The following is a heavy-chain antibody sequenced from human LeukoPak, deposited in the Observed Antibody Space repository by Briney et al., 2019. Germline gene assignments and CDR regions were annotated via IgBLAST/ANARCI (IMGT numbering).Heavy chain of an antibody. D-gene: IGHD6-19*01. CDR2: IYTSGST. Sequence: SETLSLTCTVSGGSISSGSYYWSWIRQPAGKGLEWIGRIYTSGSTNYNPSLKSRVTISVDTSKNQFSLKLSSVTAADTAVYYCSGIAVAEDYYYGMDVWGQGTTVTVSS. CDR1: GGSISSGSYY. CDR3: SGIAVAEDYYYGMDV. J-gene: IGHJ6*02. V-gene: IGHV4-61*02.